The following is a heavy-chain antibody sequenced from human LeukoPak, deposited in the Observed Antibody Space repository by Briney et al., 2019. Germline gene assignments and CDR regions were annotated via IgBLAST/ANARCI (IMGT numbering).Heavy chain of an antibody. CDR2: INSDGSAT. V-gene: IGHV3-74*01. Sequence: GESLRLSCAASGFSFSRNWMHWVRQAPGKGLVWVSRINSDGSATHYADSVKGRFTISRDNAKNTLYLQMNSLRAEDTAVYYCATDPDSGGWSTFDYWGQGTLVTVSS. J-gene: IGHJ4*02. CDR3: ATDPDSGGWSTFDY. D-gene: IGHD6-19*01. CDR1: GFSFSRNW.